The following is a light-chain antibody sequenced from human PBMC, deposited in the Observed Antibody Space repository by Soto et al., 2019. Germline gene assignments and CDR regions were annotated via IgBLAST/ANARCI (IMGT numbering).Light chain of an antibody. J-gene: IGKJ1*01. CDR1: QSVSSN. CDR3: QQNKDWPGT. CDR2: GVS. Sequence: EIVMTQSPAPLSVSPGERATLSCRASQSVSSNLAWYQQKPGQAPRLIIYGVSTRATGIPARFSGSGSGTECTLTISSLQSEDFAVYYCQQNKDWPGTFGQGTKVDIK. V-gene: IGKV3D-15*01.